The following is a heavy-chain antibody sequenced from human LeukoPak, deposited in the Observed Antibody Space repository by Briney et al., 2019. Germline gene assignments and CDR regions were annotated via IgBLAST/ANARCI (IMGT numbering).Heavy chain of an antibody. CDR2: INPSGDGT. V-gene: IGHV1-46*01. Sequence: ASVKVSCKASGYTFTSYGISWVRQAPGQGLEWMGVINPSGDGTNYPQRFQGRVTLTRDTSTSTVYMELSSLRSEDTAIYYCAKETPNTGWFDPWGQGTLVTVSS. D-gene: IGHD1-14*01. CDR1: GYTFTSYG. J-gene: IGHJ5*02. CDR3: AKETPNTGWFDP.